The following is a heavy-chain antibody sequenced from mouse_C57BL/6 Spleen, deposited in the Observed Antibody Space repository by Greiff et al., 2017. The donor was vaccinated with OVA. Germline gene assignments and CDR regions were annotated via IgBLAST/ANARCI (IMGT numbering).Heavy chain of an antibody. CDR2: IYPGSGST. CDR3: ARDSSGYAWFAY. CDR1: GYTFTSYW. V-gene: IGHV1-55*01. D-gene: IGHD3-2*02. Sequence: QVQLKQPGAELVKPGASVKMSCKASGYTFTSYWITWVKQRPGQGLEWIGDIYPGSGSTNYNEKFKSKATLTVDTSSSTAYMQLSSLTSEDSAVYYCARDSSGYAWFAYWGQGTLVTVSA. J-gene: IGHJ3*01.